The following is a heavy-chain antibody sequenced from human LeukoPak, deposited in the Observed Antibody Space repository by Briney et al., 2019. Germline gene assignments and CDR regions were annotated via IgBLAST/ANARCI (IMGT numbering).Heavy chain of an antibody. CDR1: GFTFSSYA. V-gene: IGHV3-21*01. Sequence: GGSLRLSCAASGFTFSSYAMSWVRQAPGKGLEWVSSISSSSSYIYYADSVKGRFTISRDNAKNSLYLQMNSLRAEDTAVYYCARDHLRLGYCSGGSCYGGSTLGYWGQGTLVTVSS. J-gene: IGHJ4*02. CDR3: ARDHLRLGYCSGGSCYGGSTLGY. D-gene: IGHD2-15*01. CDR2: ISSSSSYI.